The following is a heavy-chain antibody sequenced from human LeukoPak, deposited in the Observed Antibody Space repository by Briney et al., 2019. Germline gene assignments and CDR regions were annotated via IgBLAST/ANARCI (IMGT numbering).Heavy chain of an antibody. CDR1: GFTFSDYY. J-gene: IGHJ1*01. CDR2: ISSSGSTI. CDR3: ARELPSGYSSSWYAEYFQH. V-gene: IGHV3-11*01. Sequence: GGSLRLPCAASGFTFSDYYMSWIRQAPGKGLEWVSYISSSGSTIYYADSVKGRFTISRDNAKNSLYLQMNSLRAEDTAVYYCARELPSGYSSSWYAEYFQHWGQGTLVTVSS. D-gene: IGHD6-13*01.